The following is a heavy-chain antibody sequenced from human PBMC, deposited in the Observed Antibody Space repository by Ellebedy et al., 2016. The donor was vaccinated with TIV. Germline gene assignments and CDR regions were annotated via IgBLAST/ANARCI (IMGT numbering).Heavy chain of an antibody. CDR1: GGTFSSYA. D-gene: IGHD2-2*01. J-gene: IGHJ6*02. CDR3: ASPHIVVVPAAKNYYYYYGMDV. V-gene: IGHV1-69*13. CDR2: IIPIFGTA. Sequence: SVKVSCXASGGTFSSYAISWVRQAPGQGLEWMGGIIPIFGTANYAQKFQGRVTITADESTSTAYMELSSLRSEDTAVYYCASPHIVVVPAAKNYYYYYGMDVWGQGTTVTVSS.